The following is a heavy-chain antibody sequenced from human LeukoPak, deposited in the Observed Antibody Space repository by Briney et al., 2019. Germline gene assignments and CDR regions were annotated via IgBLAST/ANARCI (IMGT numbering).Heavy chain of an antibody. D-gene: IGHD3-10*01. CDR1: EYTLSGHY. V-gene: IGHV1-2*02. CDR2: INPNSGGT. J-gene: IGHJ1*01. Sequence: ASVKVSCKASEYTLSGHYMHWVRQAPGQGLEWMGWINPNSGGTIYVQNFQGRVTMTRDTSGTTVYMDLSSLRSDDTAVNYCARELSMVGGVPGGGYQHWGQSTLVIVSS. CDR3: ARELSMVGGVPGGGYQH.